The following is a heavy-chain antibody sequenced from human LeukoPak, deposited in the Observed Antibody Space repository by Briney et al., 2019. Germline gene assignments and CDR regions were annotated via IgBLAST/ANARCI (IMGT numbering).Heavy chain of an antibody. Sequence: PGASVQVSCKASGYTFTSYGISWVRQAPGQGLEWMGWIIAYNGNTNYAQKLQGRVTMTTDTSTSTAYMELRSLRSDDTAVYYCARVGYYDSSGYYYYYYGMDVWGQGTTVTVSS. J-gene: IGHJ6*02. CDR1: GYTFTSYG. D-gene: IGHD3-22*01. V-gene: IGHV1-18*01. CDR3: ARVGYYDSSGYYYYYYGMDV. CDR2: IIAYNGNT.